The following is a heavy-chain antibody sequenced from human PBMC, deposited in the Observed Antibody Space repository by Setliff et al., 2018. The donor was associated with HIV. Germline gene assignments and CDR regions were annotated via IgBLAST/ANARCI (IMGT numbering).Heavy chain of an antibody. CDR3: ARGQTTNNIKAEAFDI. Sequence: AVKVSCKASGGIVSINWVRQAPGQRLEWMGGIIPILGIPNYAQKFQGRVTITADKSTTTVYMELSSLGSEDTAVYYCARGQTTNNIKAEAFDIWGQGTLVTVSS. V-gene: IGHV1-69*10. CDR1: GGIVS. J-gene: IGHJ3*02. CDR2: IIPILGIP. D-gene: IGHD1-20*01.